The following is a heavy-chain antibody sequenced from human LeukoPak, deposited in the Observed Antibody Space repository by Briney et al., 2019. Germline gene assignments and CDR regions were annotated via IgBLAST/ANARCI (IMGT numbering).Heavy chain of an antibody. CDR3: AKDFSLADIVVVPAAIRGYSSNWFDP. Sequence: GGSLRLSCAASGFTFSSYAMSWVRQAPGKGLEWVSTISGNGDYTYYADSVKGRFTIFRDNSKNTLYLQMNSLRAEDTAVYYCAKDFSLADIVVVPAAIRGYSSNWFDPWGQGTLVTVSS. V-gene: IGHV3-23*01. D-gene: IGHD2-2*02. CDR2: ISGNGDYT. CDR1: GFTFSSYA. J-gene: IGHJ5*02.